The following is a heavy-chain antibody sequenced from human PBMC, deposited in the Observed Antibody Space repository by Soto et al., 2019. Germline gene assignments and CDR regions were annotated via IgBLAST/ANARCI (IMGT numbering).Heavy chain of an antibody. CDR2: ISGSGDST. CDR3: AKGVPGIAVAGTGYFQH. V-gene: IGHV3-23*01. J-gene: IGHJ1*01. D-gene: IGHD6-19*01. Sequence: EVQLLESGGGLVQPGGSLRLSCAASGFTFSSYAMSWVRQAPGKGLEWVSGISGSGDSTYYADSVKGRFTISRDNSKNPLYLQMNSLGAEDRAVYYCAKGVPGIAVAGTGYFQHWGQGTLVTVSS. CDR1: GFTFSSYA.